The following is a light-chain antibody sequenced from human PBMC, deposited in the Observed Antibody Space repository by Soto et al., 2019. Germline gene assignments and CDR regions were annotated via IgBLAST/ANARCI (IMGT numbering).Light chain of an antibody. CDR2: DAS. J-gene: IGKJ1*01. V-gene: IGKV3-11*01. Sequence: EAVLTQSPATLSLSPGERATLSCRASQSVSSYLAWYQQKPGQAPRLLIYDASNRATGIPARFSGSVSGTEFTLTFSSLQSEDFAVYYCQQYKNWPPWTFGQGTKVDI. CDR3: QQYKNWPPWT. CDR1: QSVSSY.